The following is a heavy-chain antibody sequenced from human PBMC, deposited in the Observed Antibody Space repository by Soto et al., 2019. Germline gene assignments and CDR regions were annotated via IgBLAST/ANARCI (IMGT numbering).Heavy chain of an antibody. CDR2: IGASGDIT. CDR3: AKDDFTDRGDDYFDY. CDR1: GFSFTNFA. Sequence: EVQLLESGGGLVQPGGSLRLSCAASGFSFTNFAMSWVRQATGKGLEWVAGIGASGDITWYADSVKGRLSISRDNSKKILYLQLNRLRFEDTAVYYCAKDDFTDRGDDYFDYWGPGTLVTVSS. J-gene: IGHJ4*02. D-gene: IGHD2-21*02. V-gene: IGHV3-23*01.